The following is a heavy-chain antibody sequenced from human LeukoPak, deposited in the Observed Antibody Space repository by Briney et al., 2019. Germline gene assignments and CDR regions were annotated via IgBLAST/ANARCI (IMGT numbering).Heavy chain of an antibody. Sequence: KPSETLSLTCAVSGGSFSGYYWTWIRQPPGKGLEWIGEINHSGSTNYNPSLKSRVTISVDTSKNQFSLKLSSVTAADTAVYYCARPSWFDPWGQGTLVTVSS. CDR1: GGSFSGYY. CDR2: INHSGST. CDR3: ARPSWFDP. V-gene: IGHV4-34*01. J-gene: IGHJ5*02.